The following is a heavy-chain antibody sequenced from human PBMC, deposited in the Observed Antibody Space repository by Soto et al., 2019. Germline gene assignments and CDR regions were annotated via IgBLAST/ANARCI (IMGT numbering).Heavy chain of an antibody. CDR1: GGSISSYY. D-gene: IGHD3-22*01. Sequence: PSETLSLTCTVSGGSISSYYWSWIRQPPGKGLEWIGYIYYSGSTNYNPSLKSRVTISVDTSKNQFSLKLSSVTAAYTAVYYCARFGHYDSSGYPLDYWGQGTLVTVSS. CDR2: IYYSGST. CDR3: ARFGHYDSSGYPLDY. J-gene: IGHJ4*02. V-gene: IGHV4-59*08.